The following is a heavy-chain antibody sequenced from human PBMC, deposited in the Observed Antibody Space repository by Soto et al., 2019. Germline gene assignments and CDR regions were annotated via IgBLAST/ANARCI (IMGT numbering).Heavy chain of an antibody. CDR1: GFTFSSYG. CDR3: AKDITVAGSRWDYYYYYGLDV. CDR2: ISYDGSNK. J-gene: IGHJ6*02. Sequence: QVQLVESGGGVVQPGRSLRLSCAASGFTFSSYGMHWVRQAPGKGLEWVAVISYDGSNKYYADSVKGRLTISRDNSKNTLYLQMNSLRAEDTAVYYCAKDITVAGSRWDYYYYYGLDVWGQGTTVTVSS. D-gene: IGHD6-19*01. V-gene: IGHV3-30*18.